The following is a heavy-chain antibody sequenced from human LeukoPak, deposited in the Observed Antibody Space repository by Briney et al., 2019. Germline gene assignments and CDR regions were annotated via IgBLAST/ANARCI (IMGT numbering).Heavy chain of an antibody. CDR3: ARDRRGRYCSSISCYLGCFDP. J-gene: IGHJ5*02. Sequence: GGSLRLSCAASGFTFSNYAISWVRQAPGKGLEWVSAITGSGSSTYYADSVKGRFTISRDNSKNTLYLQMNSLRAEDTAVYYCARDRRGRYCSSISCYLGCFDPWGQGTLVTVSS. CDR2: ITGSGSST. D-gene: IGHD2-2*01. V-gene: IGHV3-23*01. CDR1: GFTFSNYA.